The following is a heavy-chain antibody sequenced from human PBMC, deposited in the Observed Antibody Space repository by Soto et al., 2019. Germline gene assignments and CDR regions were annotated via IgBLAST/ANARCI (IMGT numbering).Heavy chain of an antibody. Sequence: QVQLVQSGAEVKKPGASVKVSCKASGYTFTSYAMPWVRQAPGQRLEWMGWINAGNGNTKYSQKFQGRVTITRDTSASTAYMELSSLRSEDTAVYYCASTKYYDFWSGYSGHYYGMDVWGQGTTVTVSS. CDR3: ASTKYYDFWSGYSGHYYGMDV. J-gene: IGHJ6*02. CDR2: INAGNGNT. CDR1: GYTFTSYA. D-gene: IGHD3-3*01. V-gene: IGHV1-3*01.